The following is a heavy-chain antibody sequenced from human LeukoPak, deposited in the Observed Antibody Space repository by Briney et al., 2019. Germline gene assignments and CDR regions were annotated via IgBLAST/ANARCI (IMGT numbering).Heavy chain of an antibody. CDR2: INHNGNVN. Sequence: GGSLRLSCAASGFTFSSYWMNWAHQAPGKGLEWVASINHNGNVNYYVDSVKGRLTISRDNAKNPLYLQMSNLRAEDTAVYFCARGGGLDVWGQGATVTVSS. CDR1: GFTFSSYW. J-gene: IGHJ6*02. V-gene: IGHV3-7*03. D-gene: IGHD3-16*01. CDR3: ARGGGLDV.